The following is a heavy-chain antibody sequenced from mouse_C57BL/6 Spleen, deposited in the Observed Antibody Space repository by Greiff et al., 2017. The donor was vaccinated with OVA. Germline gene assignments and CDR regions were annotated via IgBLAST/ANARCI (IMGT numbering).Heavy chain of an antibody. CDR2: IHPSDSDT. CDR1: GYTFTSYW. D-gene: IGHD2-2*01. Sequence: VQLQQPGAELVKPGASVKVSCKASGYTFTSYWMHWVMQRPGQGLEWIGRIHPSDSDTNYTQKFKGKATLTVDKSSSTAYIQLSSLTSEVSAVYYCAIEYGYGFAYWGQGTLVTVSA. V-gene: IGHV1-74*01. J-gene: IGHJ3*01. CDR3: AIEYGYGFAY.